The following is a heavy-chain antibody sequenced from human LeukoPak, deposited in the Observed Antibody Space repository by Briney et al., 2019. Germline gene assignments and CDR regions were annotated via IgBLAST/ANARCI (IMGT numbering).Heavy chain of an antibody. V-gene: IGHV1-18*04. CDR1: GHPVSRFG. D-gene: IGHD6-25*01. CDR2: IRAYNGNA. CDR3: ARGDGYGSVY. Sequence: ASVKASCKASGHPVSRFGVSRVRQAPGQRVEGRGWIRAYNGNAEYAQTQQGRLTLTTDTSTSTAYKELRSLRSADTAVYYCARGDGYGSVYWGQGTLGTVSS. J-gene: IGHJ4*02.